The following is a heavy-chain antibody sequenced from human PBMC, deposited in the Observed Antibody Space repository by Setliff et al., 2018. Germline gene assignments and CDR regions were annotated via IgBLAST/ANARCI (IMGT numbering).Heavy chain of an antibody. Sequence: SETLSLTCTVSGGSISTYYWSWIRQPPGKGLEFIGYVYYSGLTNYDPSLKSRASISVDTSKNQLSLTLSSVTAADSAVYYCVREGYSEYFQDWGRGTLVTVSS. D-gene: IGHD1-1*01. CDR2: VYYSGLT. CDR1: GGSISTYY. CDR3: VREGYSEYFQD. V-gene: IGHV4-59*01. J-gene: IGHJ1*01.